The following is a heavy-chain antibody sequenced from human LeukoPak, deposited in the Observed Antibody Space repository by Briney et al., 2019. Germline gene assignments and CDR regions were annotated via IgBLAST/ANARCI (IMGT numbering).Heavy chain of an antibody. J-gene: IGHJ4*02. D-gene: IGHD3-3*01. Sequence: GGSLRLSCAASGFPFSDYYMSWIRQAPGKGLECISYISTSGTIMYYADSVKGRFTISRDNAKNSLYLQMNSLRAEDTAVYYCARDPHTIFGVVILYYFDYWGQGTLVTVSS. CDR2: ISTSGTIM. CDR3: ARDPHTIFGVVILYYFDY. V-gene: IGHV3-11*04. CDR1: GFPFSDYY.